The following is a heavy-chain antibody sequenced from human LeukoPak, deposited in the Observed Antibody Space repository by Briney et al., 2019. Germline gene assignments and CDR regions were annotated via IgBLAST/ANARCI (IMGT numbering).Heavy chain of an antibody. V-gene: IGHV4-61*05. Sequence: PSETLSLTCAVSGASISSSIHYWGWVRQPPGKGLEWIGYIYYSGSTNNNPSLDSRVTISVDTSKNQFSLKVTSVTTADTAVYYCTSGPSPETFHHWGQGTRVTVSS. CDR1: GASISSSIHY. CDR3: TSGPSPETFHH. CDR2: IYYSGST. J-gene: IGHJ1*01.